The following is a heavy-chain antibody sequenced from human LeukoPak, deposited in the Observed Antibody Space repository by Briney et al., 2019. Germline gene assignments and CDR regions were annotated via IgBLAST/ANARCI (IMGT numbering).Heavy chain of an antibody. CDR3: ARGRHRGVWRLRREYFQH. V-gene: IGHV4-34*01. D-gene: IGHD4-17*01. J-gene: IGHJ1*01. Sequence: PSGTLSLTCAVYGGSFSGYYWSWIRQPPGKGLEWIEEINHSGSTNYNPSLKSRVTISVDTSKNQFSLKLSSVTAADTAVYYCARGRHRGVWRLRREYFQHWGQGTLVTVSS. CDR1: GGSFSGYY. CDR2: INHSGST.